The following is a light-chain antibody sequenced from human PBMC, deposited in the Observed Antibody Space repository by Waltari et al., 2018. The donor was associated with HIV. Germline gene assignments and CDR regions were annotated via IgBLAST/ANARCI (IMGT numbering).Light chain of an antibody. V-gene: IGKV4-1*01. CDR3: QQHFSTPWT. J-gene: IGKJ1*01. Sequence: DIVMTQSPDSLAVYVGERVTINWKFSQDSLYISLYKNFLTWYQQKPGHSPKLLIYWASTRQSGVPDRFRGSGSVTDFTLTIRSLQAVDVADYYCQQHFSTPWTFGQGTKVGSK. CDR1: QDSLYISLYKNF. CDR2: WAS.